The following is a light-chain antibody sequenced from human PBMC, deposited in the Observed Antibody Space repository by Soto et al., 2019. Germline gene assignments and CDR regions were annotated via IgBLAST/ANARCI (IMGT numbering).Light chain of an antibody. CDR3: QQTYSSIT. J-gene: IGKJ4*01. V-gene: IGKV1-39*01. CDR1: QNIGSY. CDR2: AAS. Sequence: DIQMTQSPSSLSASVGDRVTITCRARQNIGSYLNWYQQGPGRAPKLLIYAASSLQSGVPSRFSGSGSGSDFTLTISSLQPEDSGTYFWQQTYSSITFGGGTKVEIK.